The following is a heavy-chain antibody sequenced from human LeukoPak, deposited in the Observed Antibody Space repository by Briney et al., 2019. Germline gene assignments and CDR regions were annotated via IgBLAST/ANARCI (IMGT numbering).Heavy chain of an antibody. CDR2: INHSGST. J-gene: IGHJ5*02. D-gene: IGHD2-21*02. V-gene: IGHV4-34*01. Sequence: PSETLSLTCAVSGGSFSGYYWSWIRQPPGKGLEWIGEINHSGSTNYNPSLKSRVTISVDTSKNQFSLKLSSVTAADTAVYYCARAVVVTALRRANWFDPWGQGTLVTVSS. CDR3: ARAVVVTALRRANWFDP. CDR1: GGSFSGYY.